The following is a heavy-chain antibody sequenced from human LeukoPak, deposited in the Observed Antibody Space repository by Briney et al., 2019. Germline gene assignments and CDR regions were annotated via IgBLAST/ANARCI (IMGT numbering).Heavy chain of an antibody. CDR1: GFTFTTHN. Sequence: GGSLRVSCAASGFTFTTHNMNWVRQAPGQGLEWVGVINPSGGSTSYAQKFQGRVTMTRDMSTSTVYMELSSLRSEDTAVYYCARVGYCSSTSCPGFGYWGQGTLVTVSS. CDR2: INPSGGST. D-gene: IGHD2-2*01. J-gene: IGHJ4*02. V-gene: IGHV1-46*01. CDR3: ARVGYCSSTSCPGFGY.